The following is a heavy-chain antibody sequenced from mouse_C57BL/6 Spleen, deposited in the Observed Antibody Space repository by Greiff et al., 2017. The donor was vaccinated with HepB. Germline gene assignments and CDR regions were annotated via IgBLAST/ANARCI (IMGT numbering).Heavy chain of an antibody. Sequence: VQLKESGPELVKPGASVKISCKASGYSFTGYYMHWVKQSHGNILDWIGYIYPYNGVSSYNQKFKGKATLTVDKSSSTAYMELRSLTSEDSAVYYCARDYGSSQRSMDYWGQGTSVTVSS. CDR1: GYSFTGYY. J-gene: IGHJ4*01. CDR3: ARDYGSSQRSMDY. CDR2: IYPYNGVS. D-gene: IGHD1-1*01. V-gene: IGHV1-31*01.